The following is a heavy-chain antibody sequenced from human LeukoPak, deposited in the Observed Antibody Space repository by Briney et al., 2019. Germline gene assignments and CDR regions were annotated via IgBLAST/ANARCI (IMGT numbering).Heavy chain of an antibody. V-gene: IGHV1-2*02. D-gene: IGHD6-19*01. Sequence: GASVKVSCKASGYTFTDYYLHWVRQAPGQGLEWMAWINPNSGGTKYAQKFQGRVTMTRDMSVSTAYMELSSLRSEDTAVYYCARDFPVRGYEGKPISYIAVAGGDYYYYGMDVWGQGTTVTVSS. CDR3: ARDFPVRGYEGKPISYIAVAGGDYYYYGMDV. CDR1: GYTFTDYY. CDR2: INPNSGGT. J-gene: IGHJ6*02.